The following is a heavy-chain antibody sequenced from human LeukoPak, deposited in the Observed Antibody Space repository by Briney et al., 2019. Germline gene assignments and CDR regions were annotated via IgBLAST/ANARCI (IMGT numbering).Heavy chain of an antibody. V-gene: IGHV3-48*04. D-gene: IGHD6-13*01. Sequence: GGSLRLSCAASGFTFSSYSMNWVRQAPGKGLEWVSYISSSSSTIYYADSVKGRFTISRDNAKNSLYLQMNSLRAEDTAVYYCARARDSSSWQWSLYWGQGTLVTVSS. CDR1: GFTFSSYS. J-gene: IGHJ4*02. CDR3: ARARDSSSWQWSLY. CDR2: ISSSSSTI.